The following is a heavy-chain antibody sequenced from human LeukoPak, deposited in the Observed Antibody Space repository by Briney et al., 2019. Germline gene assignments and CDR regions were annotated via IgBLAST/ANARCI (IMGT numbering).Heavy chain of an antibody. D-gene: IGHD6-13*01. Sequence: SETLSLTCAVYGGSFSGYYWSWIRQPPGKGLEWIGEINHSGSTNYNPSLKSRVTISVDTSKNQFSLKLSSVTAADTAVYYCASGSSSWYWGGWFDPWGQGTLSPSPQ. CDR2: INHSGST. J-gene: IGHJ5*02. V-gene: IGHV4-34*01. CDR3: ASGSSSWYWGGWFDP. CDR1: GGSFSGYY.